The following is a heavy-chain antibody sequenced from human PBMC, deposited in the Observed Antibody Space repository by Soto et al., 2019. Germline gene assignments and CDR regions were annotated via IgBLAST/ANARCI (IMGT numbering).Heavy chain of an antibody. CDR2: ITSGGRQT. D-gene: IGHD2-15*01. Sequence: EVQLVESGGGVVQPGGSLRLSCAASGVPVSISWMHWVRQVPGKGLEWVSRITSGGRQTIYADSVKGRFTISRDNAESTVYLQMNSPRNEDTGVYHCEKDWLRCIDLWGQGTPVTVSS. CDR1: GVPVSISW. J-gene: IGHJ4*02. CDR3: EKDWLRCIDL. V-gene: IGHV3-74*01.